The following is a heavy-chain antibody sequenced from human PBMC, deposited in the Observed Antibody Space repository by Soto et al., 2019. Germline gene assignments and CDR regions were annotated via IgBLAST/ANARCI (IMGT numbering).Heavy chain of an antibody. J-gene: IGHJ4*02. V-gene: IGHV1-3*01. CDR1: GGTFSIYA. CDR3: ASHDSSWYDY. CDR2: INAGNGNT. D-gene: IGHD6-13*01. Sequence: ASVKVSCKASGGTFSIYAINWVRQAPGQRLEWMGWINAGNGNTKYSQKFQGRVTITRDTSASTAYMELSSLRSEDTAVYYCASHDSSWYDYWGQGTLVTVSS.